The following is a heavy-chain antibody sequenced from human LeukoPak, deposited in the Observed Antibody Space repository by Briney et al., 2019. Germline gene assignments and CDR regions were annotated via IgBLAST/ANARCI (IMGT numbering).Heavy chain of an antibody. CDR1: GFTFSDYY. V-gene: IGHV3-11*04. J-gene: IGHJ4*02. CDR3: ARGVESYYYDSSPTLYFDY. Sequence: PGGSLRLSCAASGFTFSDYYMSWIRQAPGKGLEWVSYISSSGSTIYYADSVKGRFTISRDNAKNSLYLQMNSLRAEDTAVYYCARGVESYYYDSSPTLYFDYWGQGTLVTVSS. CDR2: ISSSGSTI. D-gene: IGHD3-22*01.